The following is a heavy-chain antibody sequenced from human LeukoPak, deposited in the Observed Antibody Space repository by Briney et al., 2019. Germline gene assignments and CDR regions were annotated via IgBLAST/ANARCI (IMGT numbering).Heavy chain of an antibody. D-gene: IGHD3-10*01. CDR2: IEGKLDGRPR. CDR1: GTTLTNAS. Sequence: KPEESLRPSCVATGTTLTNASMTWVRQAPGKGREWDGRIEGKLDGRPRDYAAPVQDRFQISTDDSRNTLYAQMNSLKPEDTALYYSTTYILGGSRIYYNGHGVDIWGQGTMVT. V-gene: IGHV3-15*04. CDR3: TTYILGGSRIYYNGHGVDI. J-gene: IGHJ3*02.